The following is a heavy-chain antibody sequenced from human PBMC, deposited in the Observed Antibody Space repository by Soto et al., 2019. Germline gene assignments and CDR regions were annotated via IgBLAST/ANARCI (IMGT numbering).Heavy chain of an antibody. V-gene: IGHV4-59*01. J-gene: IGHJ5*02. D-gene: IGHD1-26*01. CDR2: IYYSGST. CDR1: GGSISSYY. Sequence: SETLSLTCTVSGGSISSYYWSWIRQPPGKGLEWIGYIYYSGSTNYNPSLKSRVTISVDTSKNQFSLKLSSVTAADTAVYYCARVGAGPRNWFDPWGQGTLVTVSS. CDR3: ARVGAGPRNWFDP.